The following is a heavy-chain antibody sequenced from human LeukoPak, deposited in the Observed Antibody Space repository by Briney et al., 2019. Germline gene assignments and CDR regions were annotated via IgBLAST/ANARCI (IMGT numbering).Heavy chain of an antibody. J-gene: IGHJ4*02. V-gene: IGHV3-33*01. D-gene: IGHD2-21*02. CDR2: IWYDGSNK. CDR3: ARVRIGGYCGGDCYSPDY. CDR1: GFRFSTYS. Sequence: GGSLRLSCAASGFRFSTYSMHWVRQAPGKGLEWVALIWYDGSNKYYADSVKGRFTISRDNSKNTLYLQMNSLRAEDTAMYYCARVRIGGYCGGDCYSPDYWGQGTLVTVSS.